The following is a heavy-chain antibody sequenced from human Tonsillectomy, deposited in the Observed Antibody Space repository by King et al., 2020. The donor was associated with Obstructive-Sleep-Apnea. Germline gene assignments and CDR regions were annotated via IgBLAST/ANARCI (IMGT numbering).Heavy chain of an antibody. V-gene: IGHV4-31*03. D-gene: IGHD2-15*01. CDR1: GGSISSSTYY. J-gene: IGHJ4*02. CDR3: ARESACTTGSCYPDY. CDR2: IYHSGGT. Sequence: PLQESGPGLVNPSQTLSLTCSVSGGSISSSTYYWSWIRQHPGKGLEFIGYIYHSGGTYYNPSLQSRVTISVDTSKNQFSLNLNSVTAADTAVYYCARESACTTGSCYPDYWGQGTLVTVSS.